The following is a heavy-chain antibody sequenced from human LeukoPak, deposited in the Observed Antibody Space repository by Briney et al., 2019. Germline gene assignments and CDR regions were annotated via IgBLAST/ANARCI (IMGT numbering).Heavy chain of an antibody. Sequence: GASVKVSCKASGYTFTGYYMHWVRQAPGQGLEWMGWINPNSGGTNYAQKFQGRVTMTRDTSISTAYMELSRLRSDDTAVYYCASHYDSSGYLIGYWGQGTLVTVSS. J-gene: IGHJ4*02. CDR1: GYTFTGYY. CDR2: INPNSGGT. CDR3: ASHYDSSGYLIGY. D-gene: IGHD3-22*01. V-gene: IGHV1-2*02.